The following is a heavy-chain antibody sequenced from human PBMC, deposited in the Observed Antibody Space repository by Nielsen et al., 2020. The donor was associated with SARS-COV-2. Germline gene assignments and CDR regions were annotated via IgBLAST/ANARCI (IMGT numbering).Heavy chain of an antibody. Sequence: SVKVSCKASGGTFSSYAISWVRQAPGQGLEWMGGIIPIFGTANYAQKFQGRVTITADESTSTAYMELRSLRSDDTAVYYCARDNLIGQPGFHGIWGQGTMVTVSS. J-gene: IGHJ3*02. V-gene: IGHV1-69*13. CDR2: IIPIFGTA. CDR1: GGTFSSYA. CDR3: ARDNLIGQPGFHGI. D-gene: IGHD2-8*01.